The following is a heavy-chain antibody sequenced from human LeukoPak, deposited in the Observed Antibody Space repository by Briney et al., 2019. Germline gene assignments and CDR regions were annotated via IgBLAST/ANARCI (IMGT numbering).Heavy chain of an antibody. V-gene: IGHV3-30*18. CDR1: GFTFDDYG. CDR3: AKDRGATTVVTLPGDVAFDI. CDR2: ISYDGSNK. D-gene: IGHD4-23*01. J-gene: IGHJ3*02. Sequence: PGGSLRLSYAASGFTFDDYGMHWVRQAPGKGLEGVAVISYDGSNKYYADSVKGRFTISRDNSKNPLYLQMNRLRAEDTAVYYCAKDRGATTVVTLPGDVAFDIWGQGTMVTVSS.